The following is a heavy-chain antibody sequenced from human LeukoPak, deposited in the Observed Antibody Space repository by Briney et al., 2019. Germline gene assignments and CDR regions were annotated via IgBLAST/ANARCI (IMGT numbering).Heavy chain of an antibody. D-gene: IGHD2-15*01. CDR1: GLTFSSYW. CDR2: ISSDASIT. J-gene: IGHJ4*02. V-gene: IGHV3-74*01. Sequence: GASLRFSCAASGLTFSSYWMHWVRQDPGKGLVWVSRISSDASITSYADPVKGRFTISRDNAKNTLYLQMNSLRAEDTALYYCATSARTYIGSSLDYWGQGTLVTVSS. CDR3: ATSARTYIGSSLDY.